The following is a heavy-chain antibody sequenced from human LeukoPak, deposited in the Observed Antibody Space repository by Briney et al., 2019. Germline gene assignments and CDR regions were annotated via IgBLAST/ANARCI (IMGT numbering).Heavy chain of an antibody. CDR3: ARVVTDYDFWSGYPYYFDG. Sequence: SETLSLTCTVSGGSISSHYWSWIRQPPGKGLEWIGYINYSGSTNYNPSLKSRVTISVDTSKNQFSLKLSSVTAADTAVYYCARVVTDYDFWSGYPYYFDGWGQGTLVTVSS. CDR1: GGSISSHY. D-gene: IGHD3-3*01. CDR2: INYSGST. J-gene: IGHJ4*02. V-gene: IGHV4-59*11.